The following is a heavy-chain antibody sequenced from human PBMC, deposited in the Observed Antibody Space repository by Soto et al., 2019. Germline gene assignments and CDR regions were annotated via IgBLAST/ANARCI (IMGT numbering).Heavy chain of an antibody. Sequence: QVQLVESGGGVVQPGTSLRLYWAASGFTFSTYAMYWVRQAPGRGLEWVAVISDDGNTKYYADSVKGRFTISRDNSRNTLYLQIYSLRAEDAAVYYCASSYFYDSGGYYPFDYWGQGTRVTVSS. J-gene: IGHJ4*02. D-gene: IGHD3-22*01. V-gene: IGHV3-30-3*01. CDR1: GFTFSTYA. CDR3: ASSYFYDSGGYYPFDY. CDR2: ISDDGNTK.